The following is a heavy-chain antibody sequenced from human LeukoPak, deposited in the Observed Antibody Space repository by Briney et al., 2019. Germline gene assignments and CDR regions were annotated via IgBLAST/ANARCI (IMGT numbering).Heavy chain of an antibody. J-gene: IGHJ4*02. V-gene: IGHV1-2*04. CDR2: INPNSGGT. Sequence: GASVKVSCKASGYTFTCYYMHWVRQAPGQGLEWMGWINPNSGGTNYAQKFQGWVTMTRDTSISTAYMELSRLRSDDTAVYYCARAGRSGSSSWYYYWGQGTLVTVSS. CDR3: ARAGRSGSSSWYYY. D-gene: IGHD6-13*01. CDR1: GYTFTCYY.